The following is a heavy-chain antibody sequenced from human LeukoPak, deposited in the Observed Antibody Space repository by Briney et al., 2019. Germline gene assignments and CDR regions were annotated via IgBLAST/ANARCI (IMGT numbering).Heavy chain of an antibody. Sequence: ASVKVSCKTFGFNFITSSIYWVRQAPGQRLEWLGWITVASGNTRYSDNLQGRVTLTRDTSASTAYMELSSLRSEDTAVYYCARMTRFAGFDYWGQGTLVTVSS. CDR3: ARMTRFAGFDY. CDR2: ITVASGNT. V-gene: IGHV1-3*01. D-gene: IGHD3-3*01. CDR1: GFNFITSS. J-gene: IGHJ4*02.